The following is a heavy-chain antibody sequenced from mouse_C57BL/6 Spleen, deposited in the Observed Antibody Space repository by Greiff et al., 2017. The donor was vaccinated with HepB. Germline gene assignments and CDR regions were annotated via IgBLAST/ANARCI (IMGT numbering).Heavy chain of an antibody. CDR3: ARDDGSSSFAY. Sequence: EVKLVESGGGLVQSGRSLRLSCATSGFTFSDFYMEWVRQAPGKGLEWIAASRNKANDYTTEYSASVKGRFIVSRDTSQSILYLQMNALRAEDTAIYYCARDDGSSSFAYWGQGTLVTVSA. CDR2: SRNKANDYTT. CDR1: GFTFSDFY. J-gene: IGHJ3*01. D-gene: IGHD1-1*01. V-gene: IGHV7-1*01.